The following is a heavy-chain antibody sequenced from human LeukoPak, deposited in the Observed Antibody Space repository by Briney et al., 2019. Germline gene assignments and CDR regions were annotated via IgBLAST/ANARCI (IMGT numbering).Heavy chain of an antibody. V-gene: IGHV1-69*05. D-gene: IGHD3-22*01. J-gene: IGHJ5*02. CDR2: IIPIFGTA. CDR1: GYTFTSYY. Sequence: SVKVSCKASGYTFTSYYMHWVRQAPGQGLEWMGGIIPIFGTANYAQKFQGRVTITTDESTSTAYMELSSLRSEDTAVYYCATGGPYYSSGYYYVYSEVYNWFDPWGQGTLVTVSS. CDR3: ATGGPYYSSGYYYVYSEVYNWFDP.